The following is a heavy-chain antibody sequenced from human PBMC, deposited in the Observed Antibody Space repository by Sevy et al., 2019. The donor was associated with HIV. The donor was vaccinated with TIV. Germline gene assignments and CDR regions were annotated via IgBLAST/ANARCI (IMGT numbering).Heavy chain of an antibody. CDR2: IKSKSDGGTR. Sequence: GGSLRLSCAASGFTFSNAWRSWVRQAPGKGLEWVGRIKSKSDGGTRDFAAPAKGTFIIARDDSKSLLYLQMSSLKTEATALYACAAGVGLSDFDYWGRGTQVTVSS. J-gene: IGHJ4*02. V-gene: IGHV3-15*01. D-gene: IGHD1-26*01. CDR3: AAGVGLSDFDY. CDR1: GFTFSNAW.